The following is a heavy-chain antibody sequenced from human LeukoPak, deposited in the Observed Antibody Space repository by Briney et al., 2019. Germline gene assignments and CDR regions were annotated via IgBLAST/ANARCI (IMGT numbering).Heavy chain of an antibody. CDR2: IKQDGSEK. V-gene: IGHV3-7*05. CDR3: ARGGAPHCSSTSCYEDRFDP. J-gene: IGHJ5*02. CDR1: GFAFSNYW. D-gene: IGHD2-2*01. Sequence: GGSLRLSCAASGFAFSNYWMSWVRQAPGKGLEWVANIKQDGSEKYYVDSVKGRFTISRDNAKNSLYLQMISLRAEDTAVYYCARGGAPHCSSTSCYEDRFDPWGQGTLVTVSS.